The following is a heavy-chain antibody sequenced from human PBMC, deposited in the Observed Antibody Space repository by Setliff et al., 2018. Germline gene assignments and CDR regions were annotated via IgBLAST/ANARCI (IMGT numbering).Heavy chain of an antibody. V-gene: IGHV5-51*01. CDR1: GYSFTTYW. CDR3: ARALASAGTVYFDY. J-gene: IGHJ4*02. D-gene: IGHD6-13*01. CDR2: IYPGDSDT. Sequence: GESLKISCKASGYSFTTYWIGWVRQMPGKGLEWMGIIYPGDSDTTYSPSFQGQVTISADKAINTAYLQWNSLQASDTAMYYCARALASAGTVYFDYWGLGTLVTVSS.